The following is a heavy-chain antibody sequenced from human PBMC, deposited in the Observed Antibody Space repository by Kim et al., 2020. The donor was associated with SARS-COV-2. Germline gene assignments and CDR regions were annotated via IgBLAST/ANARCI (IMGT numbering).Heavy chain of an antibody. V-gene: IGHV4-59*09. D-gene: IGHD1-26*01. CDR3: AGGQGGSYLYGMDV. J-gene: IGHJ6*02. Sequence: NPSLKSRVTISVDTSKNQFSLKLSSVTAADTAVYYCAGGQGGSYLYGMDVWGQGTTVTVSS.